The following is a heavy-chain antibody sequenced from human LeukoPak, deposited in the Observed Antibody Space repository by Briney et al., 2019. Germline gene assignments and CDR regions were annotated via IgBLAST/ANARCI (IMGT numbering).Heavy chain of an antibody. CDR1: GYTFYIYG. CDR3: ARDGGQQQLVNYYQYGMDV. D-gene: IGHD6-13*01. J-gene: IGHJ6*02. Sequence: ASVKVSCKASGYTFYIYGISWVRQAPGQGLEWMGWISAYNGNTNYAQKLQGRVTMTTDTSTSTAYMELRSLRSDDTAVYYCARDGGQQQLVNYYQYGMDVWDQGTTVTVSS. V-gene: IGHV1-18*01. CDR2: ISAYNGNT.